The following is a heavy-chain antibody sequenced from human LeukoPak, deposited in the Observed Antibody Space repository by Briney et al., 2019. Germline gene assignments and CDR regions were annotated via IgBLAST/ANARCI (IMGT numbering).Heavy chain of an antibody. CDR3: VSGYCSNTSSRFAY. D-gene: IGHD2-2*01. CDR2: MTSNGGST. CDR1: GVSFSSGD. V-gene: IGHV3-64D*06. Sequence: AGGSLCLTCSASGVSFSSGDMNWVRQAPGKGLEYVSSMTSNGGSTYYAASLKGRFTTSIDISKNTLFFQMSILRAEDSAVYYCVSGYCSNTSSRFAYWGQGTLVTVSS. J-gene: IGHJ4*02.